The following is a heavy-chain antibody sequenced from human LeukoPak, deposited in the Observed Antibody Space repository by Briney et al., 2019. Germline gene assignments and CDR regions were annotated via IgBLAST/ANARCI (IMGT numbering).Heavy chain of an antibody. Sequence: SQTLSLTRAISGDSVSSKSAAWNWIRQSPSRGLEWLGRTYYRSKWYNDYAISVKSRITVNPDTSKNQLSLQLNSVTPEDTAVYYCARGGQGDGYSADEAFDFWGQGTMVTVSS. V-gene: IGHV6-1*01. CDR2: TYYRSKWYN. CDR1: GDSVSSKSAA. CDR3: ARGGQGDGYSADEAFDF. J-gene: IGHJ3*01. D-gene: IGHD5-24*01.